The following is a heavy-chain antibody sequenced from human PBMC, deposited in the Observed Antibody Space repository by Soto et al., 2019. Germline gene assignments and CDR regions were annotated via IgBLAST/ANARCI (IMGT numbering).Heavy chain of an antibody. J-gene: IGHJ6*02. CDR1: GYTFTSYG. CDR3: ARDPPVYCISTSCYWDFHYYYYGMDV. D-gene: IGHD2-2*01. Sequence: ASVKVSCKASGYTFTSYGISWVRQAPGQGLEWMGWISAYNGNTNYAQKLQGRVTMTTDTSTSTAYMELRSLRSDDTAVYYCARDPPVYCISTSCYWDFHYYYYGMDVWGQ. V-gene: IGHV1-18*01. CDR2: ISAYNGNT.